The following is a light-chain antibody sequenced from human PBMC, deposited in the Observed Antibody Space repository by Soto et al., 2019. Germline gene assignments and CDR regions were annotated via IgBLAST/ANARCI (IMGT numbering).Light chain of an antibody. CDR3: QQYNNWPPLT. J-gene: IGKJ4*01. CDR1: LSVSRN. V-gene: IGKV3-15*01. Sequence: EMVMTQSPATLSVSPGERXXXXXXXSLSVSRNLAWYQQKPGQAPRLLIYGASTRATGIPARFSGSGSGTEFTLTISSLQSEDFAVYYCQQYNNWPPLTFGGGTKVDIK. CDR2: GAS.